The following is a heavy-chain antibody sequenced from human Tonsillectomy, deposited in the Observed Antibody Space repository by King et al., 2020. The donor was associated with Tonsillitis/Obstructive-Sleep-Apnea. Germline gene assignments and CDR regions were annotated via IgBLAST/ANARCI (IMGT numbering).Heavy chain of an antibody. V-gene: IGHV4-59*08. Sequence: LQLQESGPGLVKPSATLSLTCTVSGDSITTYYWSWIRQPPGKGLEWIGYIYNSGGTNNNPSLKSRVTISVDTSKNQFSLKLRSVTAADTAVYYCARMVEPAEGWFDPWGQGTLVTVSS. D-gene: IGHD2-2*01. CDR2: IYNSGGT. CDR1: GDSITTYY. CDR3: ARMVEPAEGWFDP. J-gene: IGHJ5*02.